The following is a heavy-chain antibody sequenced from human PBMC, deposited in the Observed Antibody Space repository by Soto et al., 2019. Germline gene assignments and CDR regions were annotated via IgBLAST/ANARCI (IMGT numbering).Heavy chain of an antibody. CDR3: ARGDVASCDGFDV. J-gene: IGHJ3*01. V-gene: IGHV3-11*01. CDR2: ISSSGTTK. CDR1: GFTFSDYY. Sequence: QLVESGGGLVKPGGSLRLSCAVSGFTFSDYYMSWIRQAPGKGLEWVSYISSSGTTKHYADSVKGRFTISRDNAKNSLFLQMSSLRAEDSALYYCARGDVASCDGFDVWGQGTVVTVSS. D-gene: IGHD5-12*01.